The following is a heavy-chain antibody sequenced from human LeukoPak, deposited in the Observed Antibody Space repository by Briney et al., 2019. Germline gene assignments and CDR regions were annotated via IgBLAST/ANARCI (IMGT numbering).Heavy chain of an antibody. CDR2: ITTSGGST. V-gene: IGHV3-23*01. J-gene: IGHJ3*02. CDR1: GFTFSGYA. D-gene: IGHD3-22*01. Sequence: GGSLRLSCAASGFTFSGYAMTWVRQAPGKGLEWVSTITTSGGSTYYADSVKGRFTISRDNAKNSLYLQMNSLRAEDTAVYYCAREYYYDSRAPGAFDIWGQGTMVTVSS. CDR3: AREYYYDSRAPGAFDI.